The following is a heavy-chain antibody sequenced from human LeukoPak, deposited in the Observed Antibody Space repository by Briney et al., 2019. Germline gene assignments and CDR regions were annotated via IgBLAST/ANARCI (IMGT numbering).Heavy chain of an antibody. J-gene: IGHJ5*02. Sequence: SETLSLTCTVSGGPISSYYWSWIRQPPGKGLEWIGYIYYSGSTNYNPSPKSRVTISVDTSKNQFSLKLSSVTAADTAVYYCVRSQIAVAGYNWFDPWGQGTLVTVSS. CDR1: GGPISSYY. CDR3: VRSQIAVAGYNWFDP. CDR2: IYYSGST. D-gene: IGHD6-19*01. V-gene: IGHV4-59*01.